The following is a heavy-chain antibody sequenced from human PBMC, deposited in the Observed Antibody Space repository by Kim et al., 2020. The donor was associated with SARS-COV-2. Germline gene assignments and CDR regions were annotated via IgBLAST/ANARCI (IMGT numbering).Heavy chain of an antibody. J-gene: IGHJ4*02. V-gene: IGHV3-30*04. CDR2: ISYDGSNK. CDR3: ARESYGGDCFDY. CDR1: GFTFSSYA. D-gene: IGHD2-21*01. Sequence: GGSLRLSCAASGFTFSSYAMHWVRQAPGKGLEWVAVISYDGSNKYYADSVKGRFTISRDNSKNTLYLQMNSLRAEDTAVYYCARESYGGDCFDYWGQGTLVPVSS.